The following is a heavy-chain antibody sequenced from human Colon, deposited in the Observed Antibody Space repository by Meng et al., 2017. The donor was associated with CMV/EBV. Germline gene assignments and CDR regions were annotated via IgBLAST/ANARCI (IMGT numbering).Heavy chain of an antibody. CDR3: ARDTPYYYDSSGDRSYWYFDL. Sequence: ASVKVSCKASGYTFTGYYMHWVRQAPGQGLEWMGWINPSSGGTNYAQKFQGRVTMTRDTSISTAYMELSRLRSDDTAVYYCARDTPYYYDSSGDRSYWYFDLWGRGTLVTVS. D-gene: IGHD3-22*01. CDR2: INPSSGGT. V-gene: IGHV1-2*02. J-gene: IGHJ2*01. CDR1: GYTFTGYY.